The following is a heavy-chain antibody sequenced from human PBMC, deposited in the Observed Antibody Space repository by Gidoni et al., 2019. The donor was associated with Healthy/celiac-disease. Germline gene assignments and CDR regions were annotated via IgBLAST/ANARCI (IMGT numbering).Heavy chain of an antibody. CDR1: GFTFGDYA. J-gene: IGHJ4*02. V-gene: IGHV3-49*05. CDR2: IRSKAYGGTT. Sequence: EVQLVESGGGLVKPGRSLRLSCTASGFTFGDYAMSWFRQAPGKGLEWVGFIRSKAYGGTTEYAASVKGRFTISRDDSKSIAYLQMNSLKTEDTAVYYCTSDFWSGYYNYWGQGTLVTVSS. CDR3: TSDFWSGYYNY. D-gene: IGHD3-3*01.